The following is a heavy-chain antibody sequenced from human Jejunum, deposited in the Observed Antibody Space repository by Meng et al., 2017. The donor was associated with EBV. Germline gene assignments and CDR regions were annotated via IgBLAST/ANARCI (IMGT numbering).Heavy chain of an antibody. Sequence: VRAVGSEGGPVKPGGSFSLSCAAFGFSFNTVWMSWVRQAPGKGLEWVGRINPDGRTINYGDSVKGRFTISRDNAKNTVYLQMNSLRAEDTAVYYCTRAGYYRFDYWGQGALVTVSS. CDR3: TRAGYYRFDY. J-gene: IGHJ4*02. CDR2: INPDGRTI. V-gene: IGHV3-74*02. CDR1: GFSFNTVW. D-gene: IGHD1-26*01.